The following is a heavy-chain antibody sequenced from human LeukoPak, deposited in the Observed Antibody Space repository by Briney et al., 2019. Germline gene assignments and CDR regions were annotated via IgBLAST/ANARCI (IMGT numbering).Heavy chain of an antibody. CDR2: IWYDGSNK. D-gene: IGHD4-17*01. Sequence: GRSLRLSCAASGFTFSSYGMHWVRQAPGKGLEWVAVIWYDGSNKYYADSVKGRFTISRDNSKNALYLQMNSLRAEDTAVYYCARDRSRTVRSAFDIWGQGTMVTVSS. CDR1: GFTFSSYG. CDR3: ARDRSRTVRSAFDI. J-gene: IGHJ3*02. V-gene: IGHV3-33*01.